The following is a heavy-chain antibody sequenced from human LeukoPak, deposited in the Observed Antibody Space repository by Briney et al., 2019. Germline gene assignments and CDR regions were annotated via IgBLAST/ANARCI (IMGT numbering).Heavy chain of an antibody. J-gene: IGHJ4*02. D-gene: IGHD2-8*01. CDR2: IIPIFGTA. CDR3: ARDDVGTNGVSPFDY. CDR1: GGTFSSYA. Sequence: ASVKVSCKASGGTFSSYAISWVRQAPGQGLEWMGGIIPIFGTANYAQKFQGRVTITADESTSTAYMELSSLRSEDTAVYYCARDDVGTNGVSPFDYWGQGTLVTVSS. V-gene: IGHV1-69*13.